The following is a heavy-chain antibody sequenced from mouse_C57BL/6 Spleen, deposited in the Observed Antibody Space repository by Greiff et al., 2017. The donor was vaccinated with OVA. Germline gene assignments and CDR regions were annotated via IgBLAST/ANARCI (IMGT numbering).Heavy chain of an antibody. Sequence: EVQRVESGGGLVKPGGSLKLSCAASGFTFSDYGMHWVRQAPEKGLEWVAYISSGSSTIYYADTVKGRFTISRDNAKNTLFLQMTSLRSEDTAMYYCARDYYEYDRTWFAYWGQGILVTVSA. D-gene: IGHD2-4*01. V-gene: IGHV5-17*01. J-gene: IGHJ3*01. CDR3: ARDYYEYDRTWFAY. CDR1: GFTFSDYG. CDR2: ISSGSSTI.